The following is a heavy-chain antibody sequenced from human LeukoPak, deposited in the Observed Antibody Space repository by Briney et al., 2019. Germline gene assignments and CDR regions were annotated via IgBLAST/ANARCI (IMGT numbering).Heavy chain of an antibody. Sequence: SQTLSLTCTVSGGSISSGSYYWSWIRQPAGKGLEWIGRIYTSGSTNYNPSLKSRVTISVDTSKNQFSLKLSSVTAADTAVYYCARAAYYYGSGSYPPFWFDPWGQGTLVTVSS. D-gene: IGHD3-10*01. J-gene: IGHJ5*02. CDR3: ARAAYYYGSGSYPPFWFDP. CDR2: IYTSGST. V-gene: IGHV4-61*02. CDR1: GGSISSGSYY.